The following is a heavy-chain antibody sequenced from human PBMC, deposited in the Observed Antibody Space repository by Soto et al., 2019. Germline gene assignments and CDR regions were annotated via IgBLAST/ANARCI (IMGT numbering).Heavy chain of an antibody. CDR3: AREYYYENIGYYSLDY. CDR1: GGTFSSYA. J-gene: IGHJ4*02. V-gene: IGHV1-69*01. CDR2: IIPIFGTA. Sequence: QVQLVQSGAEVKKPGSSVKVSCKASGGTFSSYAISWVRQAPGQGLEWMGAIIPIFGTANYAQKFQGRVTITADESTSTAYMELSSLRSEDTAVYYCAREYYYENIGYYSLDYWGQGTLVTVSS. D-gene: IGHD3-22*01.